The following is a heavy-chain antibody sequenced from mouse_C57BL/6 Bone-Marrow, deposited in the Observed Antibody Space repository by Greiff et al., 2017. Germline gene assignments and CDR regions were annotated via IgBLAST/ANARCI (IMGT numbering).Heavy chain of an antibody. V-gene: IGHV1-64*01. CDR3: ARDLTGGFAY. J-gene: IGHJ3*01. D-gene: IGHD4-1*01. Sequence: VQLQQSGAELVKPGASVKLSCKASGYTFTSYWMHWVKQRPGQGLEWIGMIHPNSGSTNYNEKFKSKATLTVDKSSSTAYMQLSSLTSEDSAVYYCARDLTGGFAYWGQGTLVTVSA. CDR2: IHPNSGST. CDR1: GYTFTSYW.